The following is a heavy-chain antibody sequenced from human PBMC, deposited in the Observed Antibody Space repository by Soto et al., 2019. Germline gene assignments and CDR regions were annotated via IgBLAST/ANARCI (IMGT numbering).Heavy chain of an antibody. CDR3: GRRWGTTFDD. V-gene: IGHV4-61*08. D-gene: IGHD1-1*01. J-gene: IGHJ4*01. CDR1: GGSIISGDYY. Sequence: PSETLSLTCTVSGGSIISGDYYWSWIRQPPGKGLEWVRYIYYSASTDYNPSRKSPVTISIDTTKNQFYLKLSSVTAADTAVYSGGRRWGTTFDDWGQGTLVTVSS. CDR2: IYYSAST.